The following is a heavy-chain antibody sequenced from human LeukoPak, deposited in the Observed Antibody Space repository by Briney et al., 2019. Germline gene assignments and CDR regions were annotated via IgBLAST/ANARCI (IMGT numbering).Heavy chain of an antibody. CDR3: ARVGGSGSYWRTYYYYGMDV. J-gene: IGHJ6*02. V-gene: IGHV4-59*13. CDR2: IYYSGST. CDR1: GGSISTYY. Sequence: SETLSLTCTVSGGSISTYYWSWIRRPPGKGLEWIGYIYYSGSTNYNPSLKSRVTISVDTSKNQFSLKLSSVTAADTAVYYCARVGGSGSYWRTYYYYGMDVWGQGTTVTVSS. D-gene: IGHD3-10*01.